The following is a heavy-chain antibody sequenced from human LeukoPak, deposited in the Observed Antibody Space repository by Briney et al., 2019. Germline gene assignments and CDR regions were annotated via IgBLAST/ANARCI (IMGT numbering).Heavy chain of an antibody. Sequence: GGSLRLSCVASGFTFSNYWMTWVRQAPGKGLEWVANIKQDGSEKYFVDSVRGRFTISRDDARDSLYLQMNSLRAEDTAVYYCVRGSSGTVVRGIAWAWSDPWGQGTLVTVSS. CDR3: VRGSSGTVVRGIAWAWSDP. D-gene: IGHD3-10*01. J-gene: IGHJ5*02. CDR2: IKQDGSEK. V-gene: IGHV3-7*05. CDR1: GFTFSNYW.